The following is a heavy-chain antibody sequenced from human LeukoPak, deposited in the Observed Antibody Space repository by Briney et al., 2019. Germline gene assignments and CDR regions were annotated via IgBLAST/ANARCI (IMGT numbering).Heavy chain of an antibody. V-gene: IGHV3-23*01. CDR2: ISGSGGST. CDR3: ASLGFWSGYSDYYYYMDV. D-gene: IGHD3-3*01. CDR1: GFTFSSYA. J-gene: IGHJ6*03. Sequence: GGSLRLSRAASGFTFSSYAMSWVRQAPGKGLEWVSAISGSGGSTYYADSVKGRFTISRDNSKNTLYLQMNSLRAEDTAVYYCASLGFWSGYSDYYYYMDVWGKGTTVTVSS.